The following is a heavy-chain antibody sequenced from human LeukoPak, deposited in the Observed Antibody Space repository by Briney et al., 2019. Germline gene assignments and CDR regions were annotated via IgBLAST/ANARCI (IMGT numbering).Heavy chain of an antibody. D-gene: IGHD4-17*01. Sequence: GESLKISCKGSGYSFTSYWIGWVRQMPGKGLEWMGIIYPGVSDTRYSPSFQGQVTISADKSISTAYLQWSSLKASDTAMYYCARGVWATTTGPNDAFDIWGQGTMVTVSS. V-gene: IGHV5-51*01. CDR3: ARGVWATTTGPNDAFDI. CDR1: GYSFTSYW. J-gene: IGHJ3*02. CDR2: IYPGVSDT.